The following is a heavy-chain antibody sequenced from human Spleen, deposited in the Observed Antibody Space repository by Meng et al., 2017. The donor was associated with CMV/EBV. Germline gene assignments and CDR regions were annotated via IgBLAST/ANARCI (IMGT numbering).Heavy chain of an antibody. Sequence: SETLSLTRAVYGGSFSGYYWSWIRQPPGKGLEWIGEINHSGSTNYNPSLKSRVTISVDTSKNQFSLKLSSVTAADTAVYYCARVKLQYYFDYWGQGTLVTVSS. CDR2: INHSGST. J-gene: IGHJ4*02. CDR1: GGSFSGYY. V-gene: IGHV4-34*01. D-gene: IGHD1-1*01. CDR3: ARVKLQYYFDY.